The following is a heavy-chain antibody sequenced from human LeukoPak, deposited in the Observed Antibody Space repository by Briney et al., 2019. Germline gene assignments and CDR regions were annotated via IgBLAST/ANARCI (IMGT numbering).Heavy chain of an antibody. CDR3: ARLLDNDSSGHPDTFDM. J-gene: IGHJ3*02. V-gene: IGHV4-59*11. CDR2: IYYSGTT. CDR1: GGSISSHY. Sequence: SETLSLTCTVSGGSISSHYWSWIRQTPGKGLEGVGFIYYSGTTNYNPSLRGRVTMSVDTSKNQFSLKLTSVTAADTAVYYCARLLDNDSSGHPDTFDMWGQGAMVTVSS. D-gene: IGHD3-22*01.